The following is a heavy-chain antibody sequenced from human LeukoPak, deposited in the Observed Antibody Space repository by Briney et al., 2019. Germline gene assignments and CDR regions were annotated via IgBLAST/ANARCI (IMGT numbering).Heavy chain of an antibody. V-gene: IGHV3-30*18. CDR2: ISNDGSNK. CDR1: GITFSSYG. J-gene: IGHJ4*02. D-gene: IGHD6-19*01. Sequence: GGSLRLSCAASGITFSSYGMHWVRQAPGKGLEWVAVISNDGSNKYYADSLKGRFTISRDNSKNTLFLQMNSLRAEDTAVYYCAKRSVYSSGWYLLDYWGQGTLVTVSS. CDR3: AKRSVYSSGWYLLDY.